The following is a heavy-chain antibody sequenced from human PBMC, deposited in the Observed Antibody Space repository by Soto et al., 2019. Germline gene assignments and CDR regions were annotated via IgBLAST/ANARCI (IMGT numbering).Heavy chain of an antibody. V-gene: IGHV1-69*01. CDR3: ALETGYSSGWTTRYFDL. J-gene: IGHJ2*01. D-gene: IGHD6-19*01. Sequence: QVQLVQSGAEVKKPGSSVKVSCKASGGTFSSYAISWVRQAPGQGLEWMGGIIPIFGTANYAQKFQGSVTITADESTSKAYMELSSLRSEDTAVYYCALETGYSSGWTTRYFDLWGRGTLVTVSS. CDR2: IIPIFGTA. CDR1: GGTFSSYA.